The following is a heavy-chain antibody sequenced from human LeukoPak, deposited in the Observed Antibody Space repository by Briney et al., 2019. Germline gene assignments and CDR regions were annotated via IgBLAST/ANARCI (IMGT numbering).Heavy chain of an antibody. V-gene: IGHV6-1*01. CDR1: GDSVSSISVA. J-gene: IGHJ6*02. CDR2: TYYRSKWYY. CDR3: ALARSEYHYGMDV. Sequence: SQTLSLTCAIAGDSVSSISVAWNWIRQSPSRGLEWLGRTYYRSKWYYEYAVSVKGRININPDPSKNQFSLQLNSVTPEDTAVYYCALARSEYHYGMDVWGQGTTVTVSS.